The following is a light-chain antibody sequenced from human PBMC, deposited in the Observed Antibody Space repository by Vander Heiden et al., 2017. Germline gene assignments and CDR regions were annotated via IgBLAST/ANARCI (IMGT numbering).Light chain of an antibody. CDR1: QSVHSN. J-gene: IGKJ4*01. CDR2: AAS. Sequence: EVVLTQSPATLSVSPGERATLSCRASQSVHSNLAWYQQKPGQAPRLLIYAASTRATGFPARFSGSVSGTEFTLTISNLQSEDFAVYYCQQYNDWPLTFGGGTNVEIK. V-gene: IGKV3-15*01. CDR3: QQYNDWPLT.